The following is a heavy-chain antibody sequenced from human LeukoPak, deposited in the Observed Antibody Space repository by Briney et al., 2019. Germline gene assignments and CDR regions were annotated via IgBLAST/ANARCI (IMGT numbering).Heavy chain of an antibody. D-gene: IGHD1-7*01. Sequence: ASVKVSCKAPGYTFTGYYMHWVRQAPGQGLEWMGWINPNSGGTNYAQKFQGRVTMTRDTSISTAYMELSRLRSDDTAAYYCARDLTGTTGWFDPWGQGTLVTVSS. V-gene: IGHV1-2*02. CDR1: GYTFTGYY. J-gene: IGHJ5*02. CDR3: ARDLTGTTGWFDP. CDR2: INPNSGGT.